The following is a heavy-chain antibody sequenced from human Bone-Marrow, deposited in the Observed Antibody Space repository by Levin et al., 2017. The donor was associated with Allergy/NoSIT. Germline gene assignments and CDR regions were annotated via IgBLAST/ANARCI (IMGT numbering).Heavy chain of an antibody. V-gene: IGHV4-31*11. CDR3: ARGRWLPYFSRGYDY. CDR2: IHYSGAT. J-gene: IGHJ4*02. Sequence: SETLSLTCAVSGDTISTGDYYWSWIRQYPGKGLEWIGYIHYSGATHYNPSLKSRIAISMDTSTNQFSLNLNFVTAADSAVYYCARGRWLPYFSRGYDYWGQGALVTVSS. CDR1: GDTISTGDYY. D-gene: IGHD5-24*01.